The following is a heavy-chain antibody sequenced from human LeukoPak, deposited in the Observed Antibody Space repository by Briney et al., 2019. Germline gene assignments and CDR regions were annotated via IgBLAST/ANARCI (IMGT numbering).Heavy chain of an antibody. CDR3: ARDRRRIAARPGWFDP. V-gene: IGHV3-23*01. D-gene: IGHD6-6*01. CDR2: ISGSGGST. CDR1: GFTFSSYA. J-gene: IGHJ5*02. Sequence: GGSLRLSCAASGFTFSSYAMSWVRQAPGKGLEWVSAISGSGGSTYYADSVKGRFTISRDNSKNTLYLQMNSLRAEDTAVYYCARDRRRIAARPGWFDPWGQGTLVTVSS.